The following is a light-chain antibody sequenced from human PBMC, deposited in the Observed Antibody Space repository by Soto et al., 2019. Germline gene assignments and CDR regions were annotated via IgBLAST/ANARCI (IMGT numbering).Light chain of an antibody. Sequence: DIQMTQSPSTLSASLGDRVTITCRASQSISSWLAWYQQKPGKAPNLLIYKASSLQSGVPSRFSGSGSGTEFPLTISSLQPDDCGTYYCQQYNDKWTFGQGTKVEIK. CDR2: KAS. CDR1: QSISSW. CDR3: QQYNDKWT. J-gene: IGKJ1*01. V-gene: IGKV1-5*03.